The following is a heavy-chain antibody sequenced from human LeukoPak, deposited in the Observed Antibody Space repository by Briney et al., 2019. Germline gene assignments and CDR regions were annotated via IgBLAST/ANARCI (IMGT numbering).Heavy chain of an antibody. V-gene: IGHV5-51*01. D-gene: IGHD3-10*01. CDR1: GYSFTSYW. Sequence: GESLKISCKGSGYSFTSYWIGWVRQMPGKGLEWMGIIYPGDSDTRYSPSFQGQVTISADKSISTAYLQWSSLKASDTAMYYCARYTSGSGSYAYYFDCWGQGTLVTVSS. CDR3: ARYTSGSGSYAYYFDC. CDR2: IYPGDSDT. J-gene: IGHJ4*02.